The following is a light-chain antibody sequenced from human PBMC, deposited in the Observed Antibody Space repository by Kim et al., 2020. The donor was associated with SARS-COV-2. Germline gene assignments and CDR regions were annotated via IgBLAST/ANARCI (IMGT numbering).Light chain of an antibody. V-gene: IGLV2-14*03. J-gene: IGLJ7*01. Sequence: PGQSITISCTETSSDFDYSYVSWYQQHPGKAPKLIIYDLRNRPSGVSNRFSGSKSGNTASLTISGLQTEDEADYYCSSYTSSSTAVFGGGTQLTVL. CDR2: DLR. CDR3: SSYTSSSTAV. CDR1: SSDFDYSY.